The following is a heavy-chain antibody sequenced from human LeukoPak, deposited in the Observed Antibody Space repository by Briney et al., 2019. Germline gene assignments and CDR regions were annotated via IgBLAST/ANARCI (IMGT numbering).Heavy chain of an antibody. CDR1: GFTFDDYA. CDR3: AKGRYFDLGLAFMDV. Sequence: PGRSLRLSCAASGFTFDDYAMHWVRQAPGKGLEWVSGISWNSGSIGYADSVKGRFTISRDNAKNSLYLQMNSLRAEDTALYYCAKGRYFDLGLAFMDVWGKGTTVTISS. V-gene: IGHV3-9*01. J-gene: IGHJ6*03. CDR2: ISWNSGSI. D-gene: IGHD3-9*01.